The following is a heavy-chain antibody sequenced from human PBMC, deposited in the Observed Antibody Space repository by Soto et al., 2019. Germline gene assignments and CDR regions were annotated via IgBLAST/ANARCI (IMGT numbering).Heavy chain of an antibody. J-gene: IGHJ6*02. CDR3: ARTAAAGKYYYGVDV. D-gene: IGHD6-13*01. CDR2: IYPGDSDT. CDR1: GYSFTSYW. Sequence: GESLKISCKGSGYSFTSYWIGWVRQMPGKGLESMGIIYPGDSDTRYSPSFQGQVTISADKSISTAYLQWSGLKASDTAMYYCARTAAAGKYYYGVDVWGQGTTVTVSS. V-gene: IGHV5-51*01.